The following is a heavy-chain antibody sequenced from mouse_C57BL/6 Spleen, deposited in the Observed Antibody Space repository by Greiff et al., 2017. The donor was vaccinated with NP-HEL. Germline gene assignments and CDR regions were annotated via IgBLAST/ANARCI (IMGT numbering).Heavy chain of an antibody. D-gene: IGHD2-2*01. Sequence: VQLKESGPELVKPGASVKISCKASGYSFTDYNMNWVKQSTGKSLEWIGVINPNYGTTSYNQKFKGKATLTVDQSSSTAYMQLNSLTSEDSAVYYWARGDYGYSYAIDYWGQGTSVTVSS. J-gene: IGHJ4*01. V-gene: IGHV1-39*01. CDR1: GYSFTDYN. CDR2: INPNYGTT. CDR3: ARGDYGYSYAIDY.